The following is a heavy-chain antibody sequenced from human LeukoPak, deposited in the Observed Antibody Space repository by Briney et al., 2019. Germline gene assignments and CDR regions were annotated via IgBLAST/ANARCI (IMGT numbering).Heavy chain of an antibody. CDR2: IKGDGIST. CDR1: GFDFSSNW. Sequence: GGSPRLSCAASGFDFSSNWMHWVRHAPGQGLVWVSRIKGDGISTNYADSVKGRFTISRDIAKNTLYLQMNSLRAEDTGVYYCAKDHYWSIDYWGRGTLVTVSS. CDR3: AKDHYWSIDY. J-gene: IGHJ4*02. D-gene: IGHD3-3*01. V-gene: IGHV3-74*01.